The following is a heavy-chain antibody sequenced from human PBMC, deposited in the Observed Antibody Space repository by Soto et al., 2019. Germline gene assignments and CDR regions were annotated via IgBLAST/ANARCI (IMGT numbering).Heavy chain of an antibody. CDR2: IHPGDSDT. D-gene: IGHD1-20*01. CDR3: VRPLDNWSPFDY. V-gene: IGHV5-51*01. CDR1: GYNFANYW. Sequence: PGESLKISCKGSGYNFANYWIAWVRQMPGEGLEWMGIIHPGDSDTRYSPPFQGQVTISADKSISTAYLQWTSLKASDTAMYYCVRPLDNWSPFDYWGQGTLVTVSS. J-gene: IGHJ4*02.